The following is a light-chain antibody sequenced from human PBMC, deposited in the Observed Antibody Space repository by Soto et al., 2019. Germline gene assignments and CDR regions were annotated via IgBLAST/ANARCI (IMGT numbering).Light chain of an antibody. Sequence: DIQMTQSPSSLSASVGDRVTITCRASQSISSYLNWYQQKPGKAPKLLIYAASSLQSVVPSRFSGSGSGTDFTLNISSLQPEDFATYYCQPSYSTPYTFGQGTKLEIK. CDR2: AAS. CDR3: QPSYSTPYT. J-gene: IGKJ2*01. CDR1: QSISSY. V-gene: IGKV1-39*01.